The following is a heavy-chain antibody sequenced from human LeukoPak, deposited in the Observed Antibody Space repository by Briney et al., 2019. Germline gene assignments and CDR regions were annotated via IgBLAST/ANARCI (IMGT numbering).Heavy chain of an antibody. D-gene: IGHD1-1*01. CDR1: GFTFSSYS. CDR2: ISSSSYI. CDR3: ARRDWNDRAFNC. V-gene: IGHV3-21*01. J-gene: IGHJ4*02. Sequence: GGSLRLSCAASGFTFSSYSMNWVRQAPGKGLEWVSSISSSSYIDYADSEKGRFTVSRDNAKNSLYLQMNSLRAEDTAVYYCARRDWNDRAFNCWGQGTLVTVSS.